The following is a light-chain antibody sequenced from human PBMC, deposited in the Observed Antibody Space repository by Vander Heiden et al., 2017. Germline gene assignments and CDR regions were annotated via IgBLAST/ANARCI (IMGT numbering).Light chain of an antibody. J-gene: IGLJ2*01. V-gene: IGLV1-40*01. CDR3: QSYDSSLSGYVL. CDR2: GNK. CDR1: SSNIGANYD. Sequence: QSVLTQPPSVSGAPGQRGTIYCPGSSSNIGANYDVHWYHQLPTPAPKLLIYGNKNRPSGVPDRFSGSKSGTSTSLAITGLQAEDEADYYCQSYDSSLSGYVLFGGGTKLTVL.